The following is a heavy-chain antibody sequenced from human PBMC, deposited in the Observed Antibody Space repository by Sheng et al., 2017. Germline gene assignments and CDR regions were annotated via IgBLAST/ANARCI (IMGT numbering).Heavy chain of an antibody. D-gene: IGHD3-3*01. Sequence: QLQLQESGPGLVKPSETLSLTCTVSGGSISSSSYYWGWIRQPPGKGLEWIGSIYYSGSTYYNPSLKSRVTISVDTSKNQFSLKLSSVTAADTAVYYCANGYYDFWSPHNWFDPWGQGTPGSPSPQ. CDR1: GGSISSSSYY. CDR2: IYYSGST. V-gene: IGHV4-39*01. J-gene: IGHJ5*02. CDR3: ANGYYDFWSPHNWFDP.